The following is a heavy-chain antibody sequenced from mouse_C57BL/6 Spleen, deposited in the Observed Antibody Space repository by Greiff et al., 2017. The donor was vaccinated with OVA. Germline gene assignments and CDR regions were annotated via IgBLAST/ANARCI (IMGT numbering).Heavy chain of an antibody. J-gene: IGHJ2*01. CDR1: GYTFTSYW. Sequence: VQLQQPGAELVRPGSSVKLSCKASGYTFTSYWMHWVKQRPIQGLDWIGNIDPSDNETHYNQKLKDKATLTVDKSSSTAYWQLSSLTSEDSAVYYCARGTNWDGDGYWGQGTTLTVSS. V-gene: IGHV1-52*01. CDR2: IDPSDNET. CDR3: ARGTNWDGDGY. D-gene: IGHD4-1*01.